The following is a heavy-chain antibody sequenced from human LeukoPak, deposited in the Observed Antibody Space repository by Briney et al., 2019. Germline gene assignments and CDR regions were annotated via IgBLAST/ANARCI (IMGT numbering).Heavy chain of an antibody. V-gene: IGHV1-24*01. Sequence: GASVKVSCKVSGDTLTELSMHWVRQAPGKGLEWMGGFEPEDGQTMYAQKFQDRLTMTEDTSTDTGYMELSSLGSEDTAVYYCATGRPGSLLDYWGQGSLVTVSS. CDR3: ATGRPGSLLDY. CDR1: GDTLTELS. J-gene: IGHJ4*02. D-gene: IGHD1-1*01. CDR2: FEPEDGQT.